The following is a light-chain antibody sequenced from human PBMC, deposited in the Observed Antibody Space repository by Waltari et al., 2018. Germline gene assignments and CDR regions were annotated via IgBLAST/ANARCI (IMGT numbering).Light chain of an antibody. CDR1: LSDAGGSNY. J-gene: IGLJ2*01. CDR3: CSYAGSYTV. CDR2: DVS. Sequence: QSALPQPRPVSGSPGPSVTISCTGTLSDAGGSNYVHWYQQHPGQAPKLMSYDVSKRPSGVPDRCSGSNSGNTASLTISGLQAEDEADYYCCSYAGSYTVFGGGTKLTVL. V-gene: IGLV2-11*01.